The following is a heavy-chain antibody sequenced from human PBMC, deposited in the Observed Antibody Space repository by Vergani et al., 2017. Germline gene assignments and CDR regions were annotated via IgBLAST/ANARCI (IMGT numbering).Heavy chain of an antibody. Sequence: EVQLVESGGGLVQPGGSLRLSCAASGFTFSSYWMHWVRQAPGKGLVWVSRINSDGSSTSYADSVKGRFTISRDNAKNTLYLQMNSLRAEDTAVYYCARVEGRQWLVSGIRIFDYWGQGTLVTVSS. CDR2: INSDGSST. CDR3: ARVEGRQWLVSGIRIFDY. CDR1: GFTFSSYW. V-gene: IGHV3-74*01. D-gene: IGHD6-19*01. J-gene: IGHJ4*02.